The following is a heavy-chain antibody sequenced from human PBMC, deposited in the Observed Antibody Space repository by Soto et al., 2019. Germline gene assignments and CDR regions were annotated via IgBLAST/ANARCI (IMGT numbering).Heavy chain of an antibody. V-gene: IGHV3-23*01. CDR3: AKGQNSGTYRFYFDY. CDR2: ISASGGST. J-gene: IGHJ4*02. D-gene: IGHD1-26*01. Sequence: GGSLRLSCAASGITLSSYAMSWVRQAPGKGPEWVSGISASGGSTSYADSVKGRFTISRDNSKNTLYLQMNSLRADDTAVYHCAKGQNSGTYRFYFDYWGQGALVTVSS. CDR1: GITLSSYA.